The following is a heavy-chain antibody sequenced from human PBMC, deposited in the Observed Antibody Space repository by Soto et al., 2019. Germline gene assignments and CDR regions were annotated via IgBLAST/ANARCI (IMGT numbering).Heavy chain of an antibody. J-gene: IGHJ4*02. CDR2: IYYSGST. D-gene: IGHD3-9*01. V-gene: IGHV4-30-4*01. CDR3: ASQYYDILTGYYKGDY. CDR1: GGSISSGDYY. Sequence: SETLSLTCIVSGGSISSGDYYWSWIRQPPGKGLEWIGYIYYSGSTYYNPSLKSRVTISVDTSKNQFSLKLSSVTAADTAVYYCASQYYDILTGYYKGDYWGQGTLVTVSS.